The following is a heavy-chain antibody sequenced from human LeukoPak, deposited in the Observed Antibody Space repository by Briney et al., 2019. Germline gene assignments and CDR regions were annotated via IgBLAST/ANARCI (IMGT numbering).Heavy chain of an antibody. V-gene: IGHV3-48*03. CDR3: AGDDPGDY. J-gene: IGHJ4*02. CDR2: ISGRGSSI. Sequence: PGGSLRLSCVASGFAFSDYEMNWVRQAPGKGLEWVSYISGRGSSIYYAAPVKGRFTISRDDAKNSLYLQMDSLRAEDTGLYYCAGDDPGDYWGQGTLVTVSS. CDR1: GFAFSDYE.